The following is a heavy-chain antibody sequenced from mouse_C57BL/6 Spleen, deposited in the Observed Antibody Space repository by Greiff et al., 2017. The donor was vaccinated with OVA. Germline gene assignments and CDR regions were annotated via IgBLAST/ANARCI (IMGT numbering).Heavy chain of an antibody. CDR2: ISPYNGVP. V-gene: IGHV1-31*01. CDR3: ARRITSDARDY. D-gene: IGHD1-3*01. J-gene: IGHJ4*01. CDR1: GYSFTGYY. Sequence: LVESGPELVKPGASVKISCKASGYSFTGYYMPWLKPSHGNILDWIGYISPYNGVPSYNQTFKGKATLTVDKSSSTAYMELRSLTSEDAAVYYCARRITSDARDYWGQGTSVTVSS.